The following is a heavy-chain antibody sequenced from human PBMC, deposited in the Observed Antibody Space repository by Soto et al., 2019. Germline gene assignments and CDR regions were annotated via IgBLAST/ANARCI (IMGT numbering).Heavy chain of an antibody. D-gene: IGHD1-26*01. V-gene: IGHV1-18*01. Sequence: GASVKVSCKASCYTFTSYGISWVRQAPGQGLEWMGWISAYNGNTNYAQKLQGRVTMTTDTSTSTAYMELRSLRSDDTAVYYCASWTVGATNAFDIWGQGTMVTVSS. CDR2: ISAYNGNT. CDR1: CYTFTSYG. J-gene: IGHJ3*02. CDR3: ASWTVGATNAFDI.